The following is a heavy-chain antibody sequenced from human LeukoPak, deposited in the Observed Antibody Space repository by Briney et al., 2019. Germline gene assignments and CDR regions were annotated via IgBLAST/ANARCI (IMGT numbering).Heavy chain of an antibody. Sequence: PGGSLRLSCVTSGFTFNSYGMHWVRQVPGKGLEWVAVISYDAKGNYHVDSVKGRFTISRDNSKNTLYLQMNSLRAEDTAVYYCARGKYGDQYYFDYWGQGTLVTVSS. D-gene: IGHD4-17*01. V-gene: IGHV3-30*03. CDR1: GFTFNSYG. J-gene: IGHJ4*02. CDR3: ARGKYGDQYYFDY. CDR2: ISYDAKGN.